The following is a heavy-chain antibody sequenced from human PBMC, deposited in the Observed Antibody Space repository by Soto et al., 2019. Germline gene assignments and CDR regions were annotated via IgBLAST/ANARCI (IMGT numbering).Heavy chain of an antibody. J-gene: IGHJ6*03. Sequence: GGSLRLSCAASGFTFSSYWMSWVRQAPGKGLEWVANIKQDGSEKYYVDSVKGRFTISRDNAKNSLYLQMNSLRAEDTAVYYCARESCTNGVCYQYYYYYMDVWGKGTTVTVSS. V-gene: IGHV3-7*01. CDR1: GFTFSSYW. CDR2: IKQDGSEK. CDR3: ARESCTNGVCYQYYYYYMDV. D-gene: IGHD2-8*01.